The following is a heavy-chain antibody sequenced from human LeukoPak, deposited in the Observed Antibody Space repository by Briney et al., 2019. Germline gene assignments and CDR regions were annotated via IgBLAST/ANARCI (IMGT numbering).Heavy chain of an antibody. CDR3: AREGCTNGVCYTNYYYYMDV. J-gene: IGHJ6*03. Sequence: NPSETLSLTCAVYGGSSSGYYWSWIRQPPGKGLEWIGEINHSGSTNYNPSLKSRVTISVDTSKNQFSLKLSSVTAADTAVYYCAREGCTNGVCYTNYYYYMDVWGKGTTVTVSS. CDR2: INHSGST. CDR1: GGSSSGYY. V-gene: IGHV4-34*01. D-gene: IGHD2-8*01.